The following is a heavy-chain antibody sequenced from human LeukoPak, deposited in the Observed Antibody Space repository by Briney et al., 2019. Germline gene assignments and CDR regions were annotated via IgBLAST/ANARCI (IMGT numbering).Heavy chain of an antibody. D-gene: IGHD6-6*01. CDR1: GGTFSSYA. CDR3: ARSSIAALGNYYCGMDV. V-gene: IGHV1-69*13. J-gene: IGHJ6*02. CDR2: IIPIFGTA. Sequence: ASVKVSCKASGGTFSSYALNWVRQAPGQGLEWMGGIIPIFGTANYAQKFQGRVTITADESTSTAYMELSSLRSEDTAVYYCARSSIAALGNYYCGMDVWGQGTTVTVSS.